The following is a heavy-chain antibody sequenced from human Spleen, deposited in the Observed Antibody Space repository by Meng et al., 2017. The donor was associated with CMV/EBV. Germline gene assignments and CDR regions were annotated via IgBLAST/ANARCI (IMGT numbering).Heavy chain of an antibody. Sequence: GGSLKISCTASGFIFNNFAMSWVRQAPGKGLEWVSAVTGSGDSTYHADSVEGRFTISRDNSKNTLYLQMNSLRAEDTAVYYCAGHCGGDCYLFFEYWGQGTLVTVSS. CDR2: VTGSGDST. D-gene: IGHD2-21*01. J-gene: IGHJ4*02. V-gene: IGHV3-23*01. CDR3: AGHCGGDCYLFFEY. CDR1: GFIFNNFA.